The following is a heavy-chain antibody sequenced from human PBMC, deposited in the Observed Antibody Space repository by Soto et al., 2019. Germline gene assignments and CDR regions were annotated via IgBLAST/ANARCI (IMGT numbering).Heavy chain of an antibody. V-gene: IGHV1-69*13. CDR1: GGTFSSYA. CDR3: ARSGVTRDDAFDI. Sequence: SVKVSCKASGGTFSSYAISWVRQAPGQGLEWMGGIIPIFGTANYAQKFQGRVTITADESTSTAYMELSSLRSEDTAVYYCARSGVTRDDAFDIWGQGTMVTVSS. CDR2: IIPIFGTA. J-gene: IGHJ3*02. D-gene: IGHD2-21*02.